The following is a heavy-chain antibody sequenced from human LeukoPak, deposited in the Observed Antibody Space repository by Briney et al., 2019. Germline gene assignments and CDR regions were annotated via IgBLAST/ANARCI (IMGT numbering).Heavy chain of an antibody. V-gene: IGHV4-59*01. CDR3: ARVSGYCSGGGCYRGLFFYGMEV. CDR1: GGSISSYY. J-gene: IGHJ6*02. D-gene: IGHD2-15*01. CDR2: IHYSGST. Sequence: SETLSLTCTGSGGSISSYYWSWIRQPPGKVMEWIGSIHYSGSTNYNPSLKSRVTIAVDTSKNQSSLKLSCVTAADTAVYYCARVSGYCSGGGCYRGLFFYGMEVWGQGTTVTVSS.